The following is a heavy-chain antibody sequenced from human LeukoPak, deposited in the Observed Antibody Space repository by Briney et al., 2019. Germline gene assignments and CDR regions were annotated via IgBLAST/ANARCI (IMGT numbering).Heavy chain of an antibody. Sequence: GGSLRLSCAASGFTFNTYGMSWVRQAPGKGLEWVAGTSYDGSSKYYADSVKGRFTISRDNSKKTLDLQMNSLRFDDTSVYYCASSDILTGYYDYWGQGTLVTVSS. V-gene: IGHV3-30*03. D-gene: IGHD3-9*01. CDR3: ASSDILTGYYDY. CDR2: TSYDGSSK. CDR1: GFTFNTYG. J-gene: IGHJ4*02.